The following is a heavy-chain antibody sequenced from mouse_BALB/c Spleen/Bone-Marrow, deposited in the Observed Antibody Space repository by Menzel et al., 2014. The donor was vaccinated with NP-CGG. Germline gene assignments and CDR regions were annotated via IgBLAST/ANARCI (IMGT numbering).Heavy chain of an antibody. CDR2: SRNRAKYYTT. J-gene: IGHJ3*01. CDR3: ARDVGYGNYFVY. CDR1: GFTFSDFY. V-gene: IGHV7-1*02. D-gene: IGHD2-10*02. Sequence: DVKSVESGGGLVQPGDSLRLSCATSGFTFSDFYMEWVRQPPGKRLEWIATSRNRAKYYTTEYSAPVKGRFIVSRDTSQSVLYLQMNALRAEDTAIYYCARDVGYGNYFVYWGQGTLVTVSA.